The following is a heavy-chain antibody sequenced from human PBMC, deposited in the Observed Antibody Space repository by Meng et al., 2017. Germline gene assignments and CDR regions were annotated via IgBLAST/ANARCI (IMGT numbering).Heavy chain of an antibody. D-gene: IGHD3-22*01. CDR2: IYHSGRT. J-gene: IGHJ4*02. V-gene: IGHV4-4*02. CDR1: GGSISSSNW. CDR3: ARAGVGYYDSSGPYSY. Sequence: VPCQESGPGLVKPSGTLSLTGAFFGGSISSSNWWSWVRQPPGKGREWIGEIYHSGRTNYNPSLKSRVTISVDKSKNQFSLKLSSVTAADTAVYYCARAGVGYYDSSGPYSYWGQGTLVTVSS.